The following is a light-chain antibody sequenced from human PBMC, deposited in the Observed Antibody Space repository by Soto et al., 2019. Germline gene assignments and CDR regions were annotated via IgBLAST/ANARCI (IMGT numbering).Light chain of an antibody. J-gene: IGKJ5*01. CDR1: QTIRSL. CDR3: QQYQTYAT. Sequence: DLQMTQSPSTLSASVGDRGTITCRASQTIRSLLAWYQQKPGKAPKALIYDASRLGSGVPSRFSGSGSGTEFTLTISSLQPDDFATYYCQQYQTYATFGQGTRLEI. CDR2: DAS. V-gene: IGKV1-5*01.